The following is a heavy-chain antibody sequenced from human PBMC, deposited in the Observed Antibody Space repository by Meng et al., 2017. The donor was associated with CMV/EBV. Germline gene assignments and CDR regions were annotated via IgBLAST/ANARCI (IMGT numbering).Heavy chain of an antibody. J-gene: IGHJ6*02. CDR1: GYSFTSYW. CDR3: ARHVVKDGYYYYYGMDI. V-gene: IGHV5-51*01. CDR2: IYPGDSDT. D-gene: IGHD5-24*01. Sequence: KVSCKGSGYSFTSYWIGWVRQMPGKGLEWMGIIYPGDSDTRYSPYFQGQVTISADKSISTAYLQWSSLKASDTAMYYCARHVVKDGYYYYYGMDIWGQGTTVTVSS.